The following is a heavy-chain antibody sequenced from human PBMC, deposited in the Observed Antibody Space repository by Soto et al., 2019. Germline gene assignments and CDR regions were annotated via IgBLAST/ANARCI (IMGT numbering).Heavy chain of an antibody. V-gene: IGHV3-30-3*01. CDR1: GFTFSSYA. CDR2: ISYDGSNK. J-gene: IGHJ2*01. Sequence: QVQLVESGGGVVQPGRSLRLSCAASGFTFSSYAMHWVRQAPGKGLEWVAVISYDGSNKYYADSVKGRFTTSRDNSKNTLYLQMNSLRAKDTSVYYCARPLWSDDYNWGYFDLWGRGTLVTVSS. CDR3: ARPLWSDDYNWGYFDL. D-gene: IGHD4-4*01.